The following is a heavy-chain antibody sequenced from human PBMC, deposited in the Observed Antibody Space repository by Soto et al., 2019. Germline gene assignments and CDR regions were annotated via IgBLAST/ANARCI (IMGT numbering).Heavy chain of an antibody. CDR1: RGTLSDHG. CDR3: ARGVYGSGNYYTGPSAFDI. D-gene: IGHD3-10*01. J-gene: IGHJ3*02. V-gene: IGHV1-69*06. Sequence: QVQLEQSGAEVKKPGSSVKISCKASRGTLSDHGVSWLRQAPGQGLEWVGGTIPVFNTAKYAPKFQGRVMIAADKYTNIAYMELGSLRSDDTAFYYCARGVYGSGNYYTGPSAFDIWGQGTLVIVSS. CDR2: TIPVFNTA.